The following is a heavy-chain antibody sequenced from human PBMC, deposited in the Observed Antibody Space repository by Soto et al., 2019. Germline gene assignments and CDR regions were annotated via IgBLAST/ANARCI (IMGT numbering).Heavy chain of an antibody. J-gene: IGHJ3*02. Sequence: QVQLQESGTGLVKPSQTLSLTCTVSGGSISSGCYYWSWIRQHPGKGLEWIGYIYYSGSTYYNPTLKSRVTISVDASKNPFSLKLSSVTAADTAVYYCARYTVKEGDFDIWGQGTMVTVSS. V-gene: IGHV4-31*03. CDR1: GGSISSGCYY. CDR2: IYYSGST. CDR3: ARYTVKEGDFDI. D-gene: IGHD2-2*02.